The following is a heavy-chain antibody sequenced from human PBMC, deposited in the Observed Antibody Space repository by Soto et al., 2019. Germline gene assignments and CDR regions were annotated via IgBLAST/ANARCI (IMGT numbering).Heavy chain of an antibody. CDR2: IIPIFGTA. V-gene: IGHV1-69*13. D-gene: IGHD6-6*01. CDR3: ARSIRSSSSLFDY. Sequence: SVKVSCKASGGTFSSYAISWVRQAPGQGLEWMGGIIPIFGTANYAQKFQGRVTITADESTSTAYMELSSLRSEDTAVYYCARSIRSSSSLFDYWGQGTLVTVSS. J-gene: IGHJ4*02. CDR1: GGTFSSYA.